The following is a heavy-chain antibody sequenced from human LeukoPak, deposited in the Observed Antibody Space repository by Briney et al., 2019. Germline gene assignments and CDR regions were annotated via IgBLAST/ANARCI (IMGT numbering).Heavy chain of an antibody. CDR2: ISPSGSYT. V-gene: IGHV3-11*05. CDR3: AGDQVSAVFDY. CDR1: GFIFSDFY. J-gene: IGHJ4*02. Sequence: PGGSLRLSCAGSGFIFSDFYMNWIRQAPGKGLEWLAYISPSGSYTTYGDSVKGRFVISRDNTKNSVSLQMDSLRAEDTAVYFCAGDQVSAVFDYWGQGARVTVS. D-gene: IGHD5/OR15-5a*01.